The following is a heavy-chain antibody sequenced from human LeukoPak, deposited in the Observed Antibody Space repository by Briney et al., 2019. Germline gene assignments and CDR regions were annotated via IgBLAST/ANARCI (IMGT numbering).Heavy chain of an antibody. D-gene: IGHD3-22*01. Sequence: ASVKVSCKASGYTFTGYYMHWVRQAPGQGLEWMGWISAYNGNTNYAQKLQGRVTMTTDTSTSTAYMELRSLRSDDTAVYYCARDGGSYYYDSRPDYWGQGTLVTVSS. CDR2: ISAYNGNT. CDR1: GYTFTGYY. J-gene: IGHJ4*02. V-gene: IGHV1-18*04. CDR3: ARDGGSYYYDSRPDY.